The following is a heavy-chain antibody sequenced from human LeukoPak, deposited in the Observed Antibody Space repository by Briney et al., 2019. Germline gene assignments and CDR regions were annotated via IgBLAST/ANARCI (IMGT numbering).Heavy chain of an antibody. CDR3: ARDVIAAAGWIDY. CDR1: GGSISSYY. D-gene: IGHD6-13*01. V-gene: IGHV4-59*12. Sequence: SETLSLTCTVSGGSISSYYWSWIRQPPGKGLEWIGYIYYSGSTNYNPSLKSRVTISVDTSKNQFSLKLSSVTAADTAVYYCARDVIAAAGWIDYWGQGTLVTVSS. CDR2: IYYSGST. J-gene: IGHJ4*02.